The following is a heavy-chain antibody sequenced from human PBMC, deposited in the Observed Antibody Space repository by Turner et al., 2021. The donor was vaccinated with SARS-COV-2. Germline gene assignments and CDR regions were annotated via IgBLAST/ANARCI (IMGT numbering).Heavy chain of an antibody. CDR2: SRGTDDST. Sequence: EVQLLESGGGLVQPGGSLRLSCAASGFTFRNYAMSWVRQAPGKGLEWVSSSRGTDDSTFYADSVKGRFTISRDTSKNTLYLQMNSLRAEDTALYYCTKRGDYYYYGMDVWGQGTTVTVSS. CDR1: GFTFRNYA. J-gene: IGHJ6*02. CDR3: TKRGDYYYYGMDV. V-gene: IGHV3-23*01. D-gene: IGHD3-16*01.